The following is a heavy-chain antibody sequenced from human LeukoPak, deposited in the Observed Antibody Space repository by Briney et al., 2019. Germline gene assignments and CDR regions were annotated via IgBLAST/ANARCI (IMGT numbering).Heavy chain of an antibody. CDR2: INWNGGST. D-gene: IGHD5-24*01. J-gene: IGHJ4*02. V-gene: IGHV3-20*01. CDR3: ARVRRAERENYFDY. Sequence: PGGSLRLSCAASGFTFDDYGMSWARQAPGKGLEWVSGINWNGGSTGYADSVKGRFTISRDNAKNSLYLQMNSLRAEDTALYHCARVRRAERENYFDYWGQGTLVTVSS. CDR1: GFTFDDYG.